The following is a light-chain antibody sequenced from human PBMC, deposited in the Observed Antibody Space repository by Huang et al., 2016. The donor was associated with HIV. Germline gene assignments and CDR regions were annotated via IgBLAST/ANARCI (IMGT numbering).Light chain of an antibody. CDR1: QSITTY. CDR3: QQTYSTVT. CDR2: AAS. V-gene: IGKV1-39*01. J-gene: IGKJ5*01. Sequence: DIQMTQSPSSLSASVGDRVTITCRTSQSITTYLNWYQQKPGKAPILFIYAASSLQSGAPSRFRGSVSGTDIALTINSLQPEDFASYYCQQTYSTVTFGQGTRLDMK.